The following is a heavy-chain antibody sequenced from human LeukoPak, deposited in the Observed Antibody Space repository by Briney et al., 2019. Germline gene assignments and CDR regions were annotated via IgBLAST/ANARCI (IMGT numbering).Heavy chain of an antibody. CDR2: IKQDGSEK. CDR3: ARWGTYYYDSSGYYGFDY. CDR1: GFTSSSYW. J-gene: IGHJ4*02. V-gene: IGHV3-7*01. D-gene: IGHD3-22*01. Sequence: GGSLRLSCAASGFTSSSYWMSWVRQAPGEGLEWVANIKQDGSEKYYVDSVKGRFTISRDNAKNSLYLQMNSLRAEDTAVYYCARWGTYYYDSSGYYGFDYWGQGTLVTVSS.